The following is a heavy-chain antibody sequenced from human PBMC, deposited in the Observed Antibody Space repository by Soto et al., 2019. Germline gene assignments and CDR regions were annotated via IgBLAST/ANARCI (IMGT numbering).Heavy chain of an antibody. Sequence: QVQLVESGGGVVQPGRSLRLSCAASGFTFSSYGMHWVRQAPGKGLEWGAVIWYDGSNKYYADSVKGRFTISRDNSKNTLYLQRNSLRAEDTAVYYCARESRGDSRSWYPSSVLDYWGQGTLVTVSS. J-gene: IGHJ4*02. CDR3: ARESRGDSRSWYPSSVLDY. CDR2: IWYDGSNK. D-gene: IGHD6-13*01. CDR1: GFTFSSYG. V-gene: IGHV3-33*01.